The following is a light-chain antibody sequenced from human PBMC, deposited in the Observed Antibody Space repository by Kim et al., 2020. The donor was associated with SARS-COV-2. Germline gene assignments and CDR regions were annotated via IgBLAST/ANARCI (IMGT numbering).Light chain of an antibody. CDR1: QSISSY. J-gene: IGKJ1*01. Sequence: SSLGDRVTITWRASQSISSYLNWYQQKPGKAPKLLIYAASSLQSAVPSRFSGSGSGTDFTLTISSLQPEDFATYYCQQSYSTLWTFGQGTTVDIK. CDR2: AAS. V-gene: IGKV1-39*01. CDR3: QQSYSTLWT.